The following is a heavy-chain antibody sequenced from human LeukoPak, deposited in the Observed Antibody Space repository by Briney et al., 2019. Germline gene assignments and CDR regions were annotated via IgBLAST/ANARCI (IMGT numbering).Heavy chain of an antibody. Sequence: PSETLSLTCSVSDGSINSYYWNWIRRPPGKGLEWIGYIYYNGNTNYSPSLKSRVTMSVDTSKNLFSLKVSSVAAADTAVYYCARGRSNYYGMDVWGQGTTVTVSS. J-gene: IGHJ6*02. CDR2: IYYNGNT. CDR1: DGSINSYY. CDR3: ARGRSNYYGMDV. V-gene: IGHV4-59*01. D-gene: IGHD1-26*01.